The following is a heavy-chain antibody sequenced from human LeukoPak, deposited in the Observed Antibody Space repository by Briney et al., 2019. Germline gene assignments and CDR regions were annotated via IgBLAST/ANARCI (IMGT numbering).Heavy chain of an antibody. V-gene: IGHV3-43*02. CDR1: GFTFDDYA. CDR3: ARDFSGYSSHVGEYYFDY. J-gene: IGHJ4*02. CDR2: ISGAGGST. Sequence: PGGSLRLSCAASGFTFDDYAMHWVRQAPAKGLEWVSLISGAGGSTYYADSVKGRFTISRDNSKNSLYLQMNSLRTEDTALYYCARDFSGYSSHVGEYYFDYWGQGTLVTVSS. D-gene: IGHD3-16*01.